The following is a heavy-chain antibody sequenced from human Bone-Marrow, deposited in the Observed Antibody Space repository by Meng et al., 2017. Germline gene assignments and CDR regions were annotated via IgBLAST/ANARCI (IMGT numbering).Heavy chain of an antibody. CDR1: GGSISSSSYY. CDR2: IYYSGST. J-gene: IGHJ1*01. D-gene: IGHD3-22*01. CDR3: ARDEGYYYDSSGYYSEYFQH. Sequence: SETLSLTCTVSGGSISSSSYYWGWIRQPPGKGLEWIGSIYYSGSTYYNPSLKSRVTISVDTSKNQFSLKLSSVTAADTAVYYCARDEGYYYDSSGYYSEYFQHWGQSTLVTVSS. V-gene: IGHV4-39*07.